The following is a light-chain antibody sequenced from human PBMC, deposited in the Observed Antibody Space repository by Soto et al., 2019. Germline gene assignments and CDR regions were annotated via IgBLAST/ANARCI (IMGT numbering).Light chain of an antibody. CDR2: EVS. Sequence: QSVLTQPPSVSGSPGQSVTISCTGTSTDFVGYNRVSWYQQHPGKAPKLMIYEVSNRPSGVSNRFSGSKSGNTASLTISGLQADDEADYYCCSYAGSTNVFGTGTKVTV. CDR1: STDFVGYNR. V-gene: IGLV2-23*02. CDR3: CSYAGSTNV. J-gene: IGLJ1*01.